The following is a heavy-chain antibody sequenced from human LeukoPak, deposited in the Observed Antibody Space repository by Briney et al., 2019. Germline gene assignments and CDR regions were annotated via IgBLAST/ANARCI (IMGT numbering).Heavy chain of an antibody. V-gene: IGHV3-7*01. CDR2: IKQDGSEK. CDR3: ARGTITAPGTDY. Sequence: GGSLRLSCAASGFTFSGYWTHWVRQAPGKGLEWVANIKQDGSEKHFADSVKGRFTISRDNAENSLYLQMNSLRAEDTAMYYCARGTITAPGTDYWGQGTLVTVSS. CDR1: GFTFSGYW. J-gene: IGHJ4*02. D-gene: IGHD6-13*01.